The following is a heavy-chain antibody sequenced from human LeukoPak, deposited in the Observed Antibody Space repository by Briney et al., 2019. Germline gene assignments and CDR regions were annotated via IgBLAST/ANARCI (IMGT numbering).Heavy chain of an antibody. CDR1: GFTFSSYA. V-gene: IGHV3-23*01. J-gene: IGHJ4*02. CDR3: AKDPPGWVRWDGDYYY. Sequence: PGRSLRLSCAASGFTFSSYAMSWVRQAPGKGLEWVSAISGSGGSTYYADSVKGRFTISRDNSKNTLYLQMNSLRAEDTAVYYCAKDPPGWVRWDGDYYYWGQGTLVTVSS. CDR2: ISGSGGST. D-gene: IGHD4-17*01.